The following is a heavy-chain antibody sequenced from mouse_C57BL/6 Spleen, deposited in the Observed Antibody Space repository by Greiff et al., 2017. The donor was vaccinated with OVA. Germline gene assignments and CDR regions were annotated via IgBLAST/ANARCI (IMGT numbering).Heavy chain of an antibody. CDR2: INPNNGGT. J-gene: IGHJ1*03. CDR1: GYTFTDYY. V-gene: IGHV1-26*01. D-gene: IGHD1-1*01. CDR3: ARERYYGSSGYFDV. Sequence: EVQLQQSGPELVKPGASVKISCKASGYTFTDYYMNWVKQSHGKSLEWIGDINPNNGGTSYNQKFKGKATLTVDKSSSTAYMELRSLTSEDSAVYYCARERYYGSSGYFDVWGTGTTVTVSS.